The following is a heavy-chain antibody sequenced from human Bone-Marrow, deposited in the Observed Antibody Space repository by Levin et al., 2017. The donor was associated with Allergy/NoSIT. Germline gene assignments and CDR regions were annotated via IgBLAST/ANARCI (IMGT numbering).Heavy chain of an antibody. V-gene: IGHV3-48*02. Sequence: SCAASGFTFSRYRMNWVRQAPGRGLEWVSYISRSSSTISYADSVKGRFTISRDNAKNSLYLQMNSLRDEDTAVYYCARPDCSGTSCYYLFDSWGQGTLVTVSS. CDR1: GFTFSRYR. D-gene: IGHD2-2*01. J-gene: IGHJ4*02. CDR3: ARPDCSGTSCYYLFDS. CDR2: ISRSSSTI.